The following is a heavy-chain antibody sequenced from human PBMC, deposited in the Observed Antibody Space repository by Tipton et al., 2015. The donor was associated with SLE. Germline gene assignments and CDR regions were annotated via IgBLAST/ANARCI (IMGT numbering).Heavy chain of an antibody. CDR2: IYYSGST. V-gene: IGHV4-61*09. Sequence: TLSLTCTVSGGSISSGSYYWSWIRQPAGKGLEWIGYIYYSGSTIHNPSLKSRVTMSVDTSKNQFSLKLSSVTAADTAVYYCARARLQSTHNWFDPWGQGTLVTFSS. CDR3: ARARLQSTHNWFDP. J-gene: IGHJ5*02. D-gene: IGHD4-11*01. CDR1: GGSISSGSYY.